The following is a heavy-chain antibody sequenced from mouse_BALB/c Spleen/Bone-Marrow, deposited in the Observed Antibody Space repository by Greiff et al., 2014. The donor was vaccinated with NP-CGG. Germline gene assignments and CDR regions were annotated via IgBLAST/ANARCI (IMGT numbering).Heavy chain of an antibody. CDR2: ISRGVSYT. D-gene: IGHD1-1*01. CDR3: ARQNSSRGIMDY. J-gene: IGHJ4*01. V-gene: IGHV5-6*01. Sequence: EAQLVESGGDLVKPGGSLKLSCAASGFTFSSYGMSWVCQTPDKRLEWVATISRGVSYTYYPDSENGRFTITRTNAKNTLYLQKSNLKSEDTSMYYCARQNSSRGIMDYWGQGTSVSVSS. CDR1: GFTFSSYG.